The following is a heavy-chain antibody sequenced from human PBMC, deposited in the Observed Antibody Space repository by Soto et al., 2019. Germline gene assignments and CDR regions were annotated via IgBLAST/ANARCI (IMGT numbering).Heavy chain of an antibody. D-gene: IGHD2-2*01. Sequence: LSLTCTVSGDSISGTSFYWGWIRQSSGKGLEWIASIYSSGSTFYNLSLKSRLSLSVDTSKNQFSLRLQSVTAADTAVYYCARARFCTSTSCYHYFDFWGQGTLVTVSS. CDR3: ARARFCTSTSCYHYFDF. CDR1: GDSISGTSFY. J-gene: IGHJ4*02. V-gene: IGHV4-39*01. CDR2: IYSSGST.